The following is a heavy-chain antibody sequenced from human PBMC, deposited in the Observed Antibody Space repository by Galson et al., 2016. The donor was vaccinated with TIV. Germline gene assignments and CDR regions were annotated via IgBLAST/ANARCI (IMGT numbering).Heavy chain of an antibody. CDR2: ISYDGSNK. Sequence: SLRLSCAASGASAFTFNTYGVHWVRQAPGKGLEWVAVISYDGSNKYLGDSVKGRFTISRDNSENTVYLQMTSLTREDTAVYFCAKEETRGGRLYQYHGTDVWGQGSLVTVSS. CDR3: AKEETRGGRLYQYHGTDV. D-gene: IGHD1-26*01. J-gene: IGHJ4*02. V-gene: IGHV3-30*18. CDR1: GASAFTFNTYG.